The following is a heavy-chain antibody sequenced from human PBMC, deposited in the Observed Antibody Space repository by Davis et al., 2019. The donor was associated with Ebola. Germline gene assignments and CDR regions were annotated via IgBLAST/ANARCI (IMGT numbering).Heavy chain of an antibody. V-gene: IGHV4-39*07. J-gene: IGHJ6*02. CDR2: IYYSGST. CDR3: ARVGTGTLYYYYGMDV. CDR1: GGSISSSSYY. D-gene: IGHD1-1*01. Sequence: GSLRLSCTASGGSISSSSYYWGWIRKPPGKGLEWIESIYYSGSTNYNPSLKSRVTISVDTSKNQFSLKLSSVTAADTAVYYCARVGTGTLYYYYGMDVWGQGTTVTVSS.